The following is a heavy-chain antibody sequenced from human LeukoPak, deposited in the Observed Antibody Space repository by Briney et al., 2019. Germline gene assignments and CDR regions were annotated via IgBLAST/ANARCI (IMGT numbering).Heavy chain of an antibody. Sequence: GGSLRLSCAASGFTFSNYAMSWVREAPGKGLWWVSGISALGGITYYADSVKGRFTISRDNSKNTLYLQMNSLRAEDTAVYYCAKGSRVAVPGYLDFWGQGTLVTVSS. D-gene: IGHD6-19*01. CDR2: ISALGGIT. CDR1: GFTFSNYA. V-gene: IGHV3-23*01. J-gene: IGHJ4*02. CDR3: AKGSRVAVPGYLDF.